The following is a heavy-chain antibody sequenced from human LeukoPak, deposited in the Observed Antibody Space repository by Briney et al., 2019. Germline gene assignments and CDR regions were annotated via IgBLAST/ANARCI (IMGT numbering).Heavy chain of an antibody. CDR3: AREEKLRFSGGFDP. D-gene: IGHD3-3*01. Sequence: SETLSLTCTVSGGSISSGSYYWSWIRQPAGKGLEWIGRIYTSGSTNYNPSLKSRVTISVDTSKNQFSLKLSSVTAADTAVYYCAREEKLRFSGGFDPWGQGTLVTVSS. CDR2: IYTSGST. V-gene: IGHV4-61*02. CDR1: GGSISSGSYY. J-gene: IGHJ5*02.